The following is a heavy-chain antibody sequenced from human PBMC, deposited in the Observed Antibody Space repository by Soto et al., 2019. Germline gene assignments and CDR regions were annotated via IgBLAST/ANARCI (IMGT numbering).Heavy chain of an antibody. D-gene: IGHD3-22*01. CDR3: AKEGPGTYDLPPDS. CDR1: GFTFSIYG. J-gene: IGHJ1*01. CDR2: MSYDGSRK. Sequence: QVQLVESGGGVVQPGTSLRLSCAASGFTFSIYGMHWVRQAPGKGLEWVATMSYDGSRKHYADSVKGRFTISRDNSKNTLYPQMSSLRLEDTAVYYCAKEGPGTYDLPPDSWGQGPLVTVSS. V-gene: IGHV3-30*18.